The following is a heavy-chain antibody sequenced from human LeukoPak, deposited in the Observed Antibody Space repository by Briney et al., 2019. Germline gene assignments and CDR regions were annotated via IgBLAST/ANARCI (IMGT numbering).Heavy chain of an antibody. CDR3: ARNTAGSFDY. V-gene: IGHV4-4*07. CDR1: GGSLCSDY. CDR2: IYTSATT. D-gene: IGHD2-8*02. J-gene: IGHJ4*02. Sequence: PSETLSLTCTVSGGSLCSDYWTWIRQPAGERLEWIGRIYTSATTNYNPSLKSRVTMSVDTSKNQFSLKVTSVTAADTAVYYCARNTAGSFDYWGQGTLVTVSS.